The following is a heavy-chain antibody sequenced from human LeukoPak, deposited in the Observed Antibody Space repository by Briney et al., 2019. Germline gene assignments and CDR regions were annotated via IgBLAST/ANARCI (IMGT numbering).Heavy chain of an antibody. J-gene: IGHJ3*02. CDR3: ARGDWGSVAAFDI. D-gene: IGHD7-27*01. CDR2: IYYSGST. V-gene: IGHV4-39*01. CDR1: GGSISSSSYY. Sequence: SQTLSLTCTVSGGSISSSSYYWGWIRQPPGKGLEWIGSIYYSGSTYYNPSLKSRVTISVDTSKNQFSLKLSSVTAADTAVYYCARGDWGSVAAFDIWGQGTMVTVSS.